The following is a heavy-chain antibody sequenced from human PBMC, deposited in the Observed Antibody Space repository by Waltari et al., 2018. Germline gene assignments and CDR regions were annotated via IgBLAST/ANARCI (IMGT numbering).Heavy chain of an antibody. CDR3: AKDPRSRADYLAHFEY. D-gene: IGHD4-17*01. CDR1: GFPFSSYD. CDR2: LYYDGRNK. Sequence: QVQLVESGGGVVQPGESLRLSCAVSGFPFSSYDMHWLRQAPRKGLGWVALLYYDGRNKYYADSAKGRFTVSRDNSKDTLYLQMNSLRPEDTAMYYCAKDPRSRADYLAHFEYWGQGTLVTVSS. J-gene: IGHJ4*02. V-gene: IGHV3-30*18.